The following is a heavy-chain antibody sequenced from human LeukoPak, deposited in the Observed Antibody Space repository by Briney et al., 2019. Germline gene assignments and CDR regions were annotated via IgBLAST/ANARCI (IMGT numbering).Heavy chain of an antibody. J-gene: IGHJ4*02. CDR2: INAGNGNT. D-gene: IGHD3-10*01. Sequence: VASVKVSCKASGYTFTSYAMHWVRQAPGQRLEWMGWINAGNGNTKYSQKFQGRVTITRDTSASTAYMELSSLRSEDTAVYYCASPKYYYGSGSYYNYPFDYWGQGTLVTVSS. CDR3: ASPKYYYGSGSYYNYPFDY. V-gene: IGHV1-3*01. CDR1: GYTFTSYA.